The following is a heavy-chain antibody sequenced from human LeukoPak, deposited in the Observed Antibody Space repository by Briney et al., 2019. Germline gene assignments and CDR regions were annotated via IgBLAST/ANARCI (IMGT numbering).Heavy chain of an antibody. V-gene: IGHV4-28*03. CDR2: IYYTGST. Sequence: PSETLSLTCTVSGYSISSSDWWAWIRQSPGKGLEWIGYIYYTGSTYYNPSLKSRATMSVDTSKNQFSLKLSSMTAVDTAVYYCARVSDFWSGYYLSPWGQGTLVTVSS. J-gene: IGHJ5*02. CDR1: GYSISSSDW. CDR3: ARVSDFWSGYYLSP. D-gene: IGHD3-3*01.